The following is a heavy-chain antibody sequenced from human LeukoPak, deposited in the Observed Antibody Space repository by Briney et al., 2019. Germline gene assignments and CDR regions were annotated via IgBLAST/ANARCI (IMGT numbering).Heavy chain of an antibody. D-gene: IGHD2-15*01. CDR2: ISGSGGST. V-gene: IGHV3-23*01. Sequence: GGSLRLSCAASGFTFSSYAMSWVRQAPGKGLEWVSAISGSGGSTYYADSVKGRFTISRGNSKNTLYLQMNSLRAEDTAVYYCAKDGFDIVVVVAATPIYFDYWGQGTLVTVSS. J-gene: IGHJ4*02. CDR1: GFTFSSYA. CDR3: AKDGFDIVVVVAATPIYFDY.